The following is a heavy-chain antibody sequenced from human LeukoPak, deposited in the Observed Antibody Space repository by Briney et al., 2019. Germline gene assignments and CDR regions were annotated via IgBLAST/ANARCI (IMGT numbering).Heavy chain of an antibody. D-gene: IGHD3-22*01. Sequence: SETLSLTCTVSGGSISGYYWSWIRQPPGKGLEWIGYIYYSGSTNYNPSLKSRVTISVDTSKNQFSLKLSSVTAADTAVYYCARDRAYYDSSGYPPVGYYYYYMDVWGKGTTVTVSS. V-gene: IGHV4-59*01. CDR1: GGSISGYY. CDR3: ARDRAYYDSSGYPPVGYYYYYMDV. J-gene: IGHJ6*03. CDR2: IYYSGST.